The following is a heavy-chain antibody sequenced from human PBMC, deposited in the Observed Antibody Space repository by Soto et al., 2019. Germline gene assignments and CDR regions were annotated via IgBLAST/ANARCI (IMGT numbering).Heavy chain of an antibody. V-gene: IGHV1-69*02. CDR1: GGTFSSYT. CDR2: IIPILGIA. D-gene: IGHD2-15*01. Sequence: QVQLVQSGAEVKKPGSSVKVSCKASGGTFSSYTISWARQAPGQGLEWMGRIIPILGIANYAQKFQGRVTITADKSTSTAYMELSSLRSEDTAVYYCARAPSGYDLLSGGSYSDYWGQGTLVTVSS. J-gene: IGHJ4*02. CDR3: ARAPSGYDLLSGGSYSDY.